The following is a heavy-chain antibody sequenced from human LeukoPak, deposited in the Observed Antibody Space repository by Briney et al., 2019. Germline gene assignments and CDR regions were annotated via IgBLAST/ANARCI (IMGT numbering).Heavy chain of an antibody. CDR1: GGSIRSTY. Sequence: SETLSLTCTISGGSIRSTYWNWIRQPAGRELEWLGRIYTTGHTKYNPSLKSRVTMSVDTSKNQFSLRLTSMTAADTAVYYCARELDISWYYFDLWGQGIPVTVSS. CDR2: IYTTGHT. J-gene: IGHJ4*01. CDR3: ARELDISWYYFDL. V-gene: IGHV4-4*07. D-gene: IGHD6-13*01.